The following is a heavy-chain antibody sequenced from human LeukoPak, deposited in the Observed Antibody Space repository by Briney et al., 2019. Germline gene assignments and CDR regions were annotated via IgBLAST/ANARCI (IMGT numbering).Heavy chain of an antibody. Sequence: PGRSLSLSCAASGFTFSSYGMHWVRQAPGKGLEWVAVIWYDGSNKYYADSVKGRFTISRDNSKNTLYLQMNSLRAEDTAVYYCARTGAYDYVWGSYDFDYWGQGTLVTVSS. CDR3: ARTGAYDYVWGSYDFDY. J-gene: IGHJ4*02. D-gene: IGHD3-16*01. CDR1: GFTFSSYG. CDR2: IWYDGSNK. V-gene: IGHV3-33*01.